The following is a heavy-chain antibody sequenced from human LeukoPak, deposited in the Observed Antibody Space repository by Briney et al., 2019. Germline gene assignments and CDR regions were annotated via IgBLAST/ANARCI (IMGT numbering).Heavy chain of an antibody. Sequence: PSETLSLTCTVSGGSISSYYWSWIRQPPGKGLEWIGYIYYSGSTNYNPSLKSRVTISVDTSKNQFSLKLSPVTAADTAVYYCARDSSGSYQLAEENAFDIWGQGTMVTVSS. D-gene: IGHD1-26*01. CDR1: GGSISSYY. CDR3: ARDSSGSYQLAEENAFDI. CDR2: IYYSGST. V-gene: IGHV4-59*01. J-gene: IGHJ3*02.